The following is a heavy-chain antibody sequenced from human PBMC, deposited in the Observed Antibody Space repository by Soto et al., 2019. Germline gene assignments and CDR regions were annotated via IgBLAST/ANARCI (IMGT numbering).Heavy chain of an antibody. V-gene: IGHV1-24*01. CDR2: FDPEDGET. J-gene: IGHJ4*02. D-gene: IGHD2-2*01. CDR3: ATAQPRYCSSTSCYAFVY. Sequence: ASVKVSCKVSGYTLTELSMHWVRQAPGKGLEWMGGFDPEDGETIYAQKFQGRVTMTEDTSTDTAYMELSSLRSEDTAVYYCATAQPRYCSSTSCYAFVYWGQGTLVTVSS. CDR1: GYTLTELS.